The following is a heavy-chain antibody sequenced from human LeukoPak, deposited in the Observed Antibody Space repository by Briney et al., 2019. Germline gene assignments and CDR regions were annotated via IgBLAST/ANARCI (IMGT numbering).Heavy chain of an antibody. Sequence: SETLSLTCTVSGGSISSSSYYWGWIRQPPGKGLEWIGSIYYSGSTYYNPSLKSRVTISVDTSKNQFSLKLSSVTAADTAVYYCARRRGGYPLDYWGQGTLVTVSS. V-gene: IGHV4-39*07. CDR3: ARRRGGYPLDY. CDR2: IYYSGST. D-gene: IGHD3-16*02. J-gene: IGHJ4*02. CDR1: GGSISSSSYY.